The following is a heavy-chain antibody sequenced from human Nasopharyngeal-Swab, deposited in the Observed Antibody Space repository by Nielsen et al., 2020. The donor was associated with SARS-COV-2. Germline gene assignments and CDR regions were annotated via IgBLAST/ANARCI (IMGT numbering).Heavy chain of an antibody. CDR3: ARDGLRFLEWLAHDY. CDR1: GSTFSSYW. V-gene: IGHV3-7*01. Sequence: GESLKISCAASGSTFSSYWMSWVRQAPGKGLEWVANIKQDGSEKYYVDSVKGRFTISRDNAKNSLYLQMNSLRAEDTAVYYCARDGLRFLEWLAHDYWGQGTLVTVSS. J-gene: IGHJ4*02. D-gene: IGHD3-3*01. CDR2: IKQDGSEK.